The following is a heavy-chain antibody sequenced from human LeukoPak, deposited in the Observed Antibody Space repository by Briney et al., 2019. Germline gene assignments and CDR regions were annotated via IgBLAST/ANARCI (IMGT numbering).Heavy chain of an antibody. D-gene: IGHD3-22*01. CDR1: GFTFSRHS. CDR3: AKRDSSGSYPYYFDS. CDR2: IGGSDGTT. Sequence: GGSLRLSCVTSGFTFSRHSMSWVRLAPGKGLAWVSAIGGSDGTTYYVDSVRGWFTISRDNSKDTLYLQMNSLRAEDTAVYYCAKRDSSGSYPYYFDSWGQGTLVTVSS. J-gene: IGHJ4*02. V-gene: IGHV3-23*01.